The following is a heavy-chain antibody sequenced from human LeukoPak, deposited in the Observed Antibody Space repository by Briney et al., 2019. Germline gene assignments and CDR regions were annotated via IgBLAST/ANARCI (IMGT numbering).Heavy chain of an antibody. J-gene: IGHJ4*02. CDR1: GFTFSTYS. V-gene: IGHV3-21*01. CDR2: ISSNNDYI. D-gene: IGHD6-13*01. Sequence: GRSLRPSGAASGFTFSTYSMNWVRHAPGKGLGWVSSISSNNDYIYYADSVKGRFTISRDNAKNSLFLQMNSLRDADTAVYYCARVAVAAAGTDYWGQGTLVTVSS. CDR3: ARVAVAAAGTDY.